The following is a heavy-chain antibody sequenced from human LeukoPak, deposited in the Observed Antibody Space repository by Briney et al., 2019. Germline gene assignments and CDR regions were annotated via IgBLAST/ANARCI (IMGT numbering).Heavy chain of an antibody. CDR1: GFTFSDYY. CDR2: IKQDGSEK. CDR3: AREGNLGGYDLYYFDY. D-gene: IGHD5-12*01. J-gene: IGHJ4*02. Sequence: PGGSLRLSCAASGFTFSDYYMSWIRQAPGKGLEWVANIKQDGSEKYYVDSVKGRFTISRDNAKNSLYLQMNSLRAEDTAVYYCAREGNLGGYDLYYFDYWGQGTLVTVSS. V-gene: IGHV3-7*01.